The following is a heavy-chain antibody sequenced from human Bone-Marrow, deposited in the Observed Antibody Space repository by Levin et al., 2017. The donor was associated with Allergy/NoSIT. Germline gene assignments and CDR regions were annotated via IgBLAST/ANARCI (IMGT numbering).Heavy chain of an antibody. V-gene: IGHV1-2*06. CDR3: ARDLIGVADHEY. J-gene: IGHJ4*02. CDR1: GYTFTAYY. D-gene: IGHD6-13*01. Sequence: ASVKVSCKASGYTFTAYYIHWVRQAPGQGLEWMGRINPNSGDTNYAQKFQGRVTMTRDTSITTAYLVLSRLISDDTAVFYCARDLIGVADHEYWGQGTLVTVSS. CDR2: INPNSGDT.